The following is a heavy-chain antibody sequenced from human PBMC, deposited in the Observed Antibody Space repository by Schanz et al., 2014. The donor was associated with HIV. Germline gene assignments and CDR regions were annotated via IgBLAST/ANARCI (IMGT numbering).Heavy chain of an antibody. V-gene: IGHV1-69*06. D-gene: IGHD6-13*01. CDR3: ARDSPVAAGTLDY. Sequence: QVQLVQSGAEVKKPGSSVRVSCKASGGTIRNLGITWVRQAPGQGLEWMGGIIPIFGTANYAQKFQGRVTITADKSTSTAYMELSSLRSEDTAVYYCARDSPVAAGTLDYWGQGTLVTVSS. CDR2: IIPIFGTA. CDR1: GGTIRNLG. J-gene: IGHJ4*02.